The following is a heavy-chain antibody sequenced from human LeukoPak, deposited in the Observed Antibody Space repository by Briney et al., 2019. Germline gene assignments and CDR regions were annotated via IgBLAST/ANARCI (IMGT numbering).Heavy chain of an antibody. CDR3: AKDQGLTAPPPYGLDV. J-gene: IGHJ6*02. V-gene: IGHV1-69*04. CDR1: AGTFSSSA. CDR2: IIPVLNIT. D-gene: IGHD5-18*01. Sequence: ASVKVSCKTSAGTFSSSAITWVRQAPGQGLEWMGRIIPVLNITTYAQKFQGRVTITADTSSSTVYMELSSLRSEETAVYYCAKDQGLTAPPPYGLDVWGQGTTVIVSS.